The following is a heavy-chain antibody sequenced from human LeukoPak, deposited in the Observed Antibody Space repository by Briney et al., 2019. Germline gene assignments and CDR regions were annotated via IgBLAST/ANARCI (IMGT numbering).Heavy chain of an antibody. D-gene: IGHD6-25*01. V-gene: IGHV3-23*01. Sequence: GGSLRLSCAASGFTFSSYAMSWVRQAPGKGLEWVSGISGSGGSTYYADSVKGRFTISRDNSKNTLYLQMNSLRAKDTAVYYCAKGYSSGWALFDYWGQGTLVTVSS. CDR3: AKGYSSGWALFDY. CDR2: ISGSGGST. CDR1: GFTFSSYA. J-gene: IGHJ4*02.